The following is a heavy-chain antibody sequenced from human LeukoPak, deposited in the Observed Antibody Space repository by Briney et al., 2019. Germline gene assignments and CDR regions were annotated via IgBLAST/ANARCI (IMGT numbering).Heavy chain of an antibody. J-gene: IGHJ4*02. CDR2: INDDGTDT. V-gene: IGHV3-74*03. CDR1: GFTFSSCN. Sequence: PGGSLRLSCEASGFTFSSCNMHWVRQAPGEGLMWVSRINDDGTDTKYAESVKGRFTISRDNAKNTLYLQMNSLRADDTAMYYCARDLDWLIYDYWGQGSLVAVSS. D-gene: IGHD2-21*01. CDR3: ARDLDWLIYDY.